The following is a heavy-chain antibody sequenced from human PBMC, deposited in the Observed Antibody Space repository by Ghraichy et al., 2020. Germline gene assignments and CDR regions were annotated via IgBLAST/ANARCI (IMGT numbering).Heavy chain of an antibody. Sequence: SETLSLTCAVYGGSFSGYYWSWIRQPPGKGLEWIGEINHSGDTNYNPSLKSRVNISVDKSKNQFSLKVTSVTAADTAEYYCARGSYSNGWYLLCHFDYWGQGTLVTVSS. D-gene: IGHD6-19*01. CDR3: ARGSYSNGWYLLCHFDY. J-gene: IGHJ4*02. CDR2: INHSGDT. CDR1: GGSFSGYY. V-gene: IGHV4-34*01.